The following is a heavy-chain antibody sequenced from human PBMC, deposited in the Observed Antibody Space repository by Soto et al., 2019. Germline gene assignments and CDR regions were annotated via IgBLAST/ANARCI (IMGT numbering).Heavy chain of an antibody. CDR2: ISGSGGVT. D-gene: IGHD2-2*01. J-gene: IGHJ6*03. V-gene: IGHV3-23*01. CDR3: ASTSGICSSTRCYGYDALLEGYYYYMDV. CDR1: GFTFSNYA. Sequence: GGSLRLSCAASGFTFSNYAMSWVRQAPGKGLEWVSVISGSGGVTYYADSVKGRFTISRDNSRNTLYLQMNSLRAEDTAVYFCASTSGICSSTRCYGYDALLEGYYYYMDVWGKGTTVTVSS.